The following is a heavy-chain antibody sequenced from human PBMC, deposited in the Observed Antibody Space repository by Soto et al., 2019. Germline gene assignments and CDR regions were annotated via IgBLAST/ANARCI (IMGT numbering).Heavy chain of an antibody. J-gene: IGHJ4*02. CDR1: GFTFSSYA. CDR3: ARDIDY. V-gene: IGHV3-30-3*01. Sequence: ESVGGVVQPGRSLRLSCAASGFTFSSYAMHWVRQAPGTGLEWVAVISYDGSNKYYADSVKGRFTISRDNSKNTLYLQMNSLRAEDTAVYYCARDIDYWGQGTLVTVSS. CDR2: ISYDGSNK.